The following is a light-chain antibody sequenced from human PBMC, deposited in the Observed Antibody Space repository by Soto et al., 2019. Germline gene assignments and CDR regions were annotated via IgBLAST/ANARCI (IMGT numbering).Light chain of an antibody. CDR3: QQSFKTPLT. Sequence: IQMTQSPPSLSASVGDRVIITCRASQSTNNYVNWYQQKPGKAPKWLIYATSILQGGVPPRFSGSRSETDYTLTITSLQPEDFGTYYCQQSFKTPLTFGAGTNVEIK. CDR2: ATS. V-gene: IGKV1-39*01. J-gene: IGKJ4*01. CDR1: QSTNNY.